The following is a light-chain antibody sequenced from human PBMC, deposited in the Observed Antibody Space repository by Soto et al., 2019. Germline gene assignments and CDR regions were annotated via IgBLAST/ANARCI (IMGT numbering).Light chain of an antibody. CDR3: QHYDYWIQIYT. Sequence: EIVMTQSPATLSVSPGERATLSCRASQSVTSNLAWYQQKPGQAPRLLIYGSSTRATGIPARFSGSGSGTEFTLTISSLQSEDFAVYYCQHYDYWIQIYTFGQGTKLEIK. CDR1: QSVTSN. J-gene: IGKJ2*01. V-gene: IGKV3-15*01. CDR2: GSS.